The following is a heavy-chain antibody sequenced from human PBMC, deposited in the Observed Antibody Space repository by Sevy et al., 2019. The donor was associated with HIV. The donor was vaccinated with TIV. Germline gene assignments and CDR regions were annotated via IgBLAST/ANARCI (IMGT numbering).Heavy chain of an antibody. CDR2: ISSSGSTI. D-gene: IGHD6-6*01. CDR1: GFTFSDYY. CDR3: ARGAQLGPFDY. V-gene: IGHV3-11*04. J-gene: IGHJ4*02. Sequence: GGSLRLSCAASGFTFSDYYMSWIRQAPGKGLEWVSYISSSGSTIYYADSVKGRFTIYRVNAKNSLYLQMNSLRAEDTAVYYCARGAQLGPFDYWGQGTLVTVSS.